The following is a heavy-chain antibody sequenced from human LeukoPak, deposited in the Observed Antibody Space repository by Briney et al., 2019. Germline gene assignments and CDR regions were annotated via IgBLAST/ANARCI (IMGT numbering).Heavy chain of an antibody. J-gene: IGHJ4*02. CDR1: GYTFTSYD. CDR3: AKALVVAARSALDY. CDR2: MNPNSGNT. V-gene: IGHV1-8*01. D-gene: IGHD2-15*01. Sequence: ASVKVSCKASGYTFTSYDINWVRQATGQGLEWMGWMNPNSGNTGYAQKFQGRVTMTRNTSISTAYMELNSLRAEDTAVYYCAKALVVAARSALDYWGQGTLVTVSS.